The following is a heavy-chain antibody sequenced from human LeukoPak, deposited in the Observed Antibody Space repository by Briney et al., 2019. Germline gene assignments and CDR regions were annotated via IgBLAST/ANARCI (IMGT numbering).Heavy chain of an antibody. D-gene: IGHD4-23*01. Sequence: PGGSLRLSCAGSGFTSNNNYMNWVRQAPGKGLEWVSSISSSSSYIYYADSVKGRFTISRDNAKNSLYLQMNSLRAEDTAVYYCASLTPDYWGQGTLVTVPS. CDR2: ISSSSSYI. CDR3: ASLTPDY. J-gene: IGHJ4*02. V-gene: IGHV3-21*01. CDR1: GFTSNNNY.